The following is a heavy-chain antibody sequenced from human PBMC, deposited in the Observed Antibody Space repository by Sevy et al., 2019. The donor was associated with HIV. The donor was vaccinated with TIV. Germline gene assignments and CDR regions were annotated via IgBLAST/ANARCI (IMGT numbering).Heavy chain of an antibody. CDR3: ARGDYYGSLFYFDY. CDR1: GFSFGDYF. J-gene: IGHJ4*02. V-gene: IGHV3-21*01. D-gene: IGHD3-10*01. CDR2: ISSGSSFI. Sequence: GGSLRLSCVASGFSFGDYFINWVRQAPGKGLECVSSISSGSSFIFYADSVKGRFTISRDNAKNSLYLHMSSLRAEDTAVYFCARGDYYGSLFYFDYWGPGTLVTVSS.